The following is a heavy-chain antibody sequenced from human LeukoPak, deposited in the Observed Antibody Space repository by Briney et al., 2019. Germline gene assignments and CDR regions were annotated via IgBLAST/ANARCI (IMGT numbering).Heavy chain of an antibody. Sequence: GGSLRLSCVVSGFTVSNNYMSWVRQAPRKGLEWVSLIYSGGSTYYADSVKGRFTISRDNFKNALYLQMNSLRAEDTAVYYCAKDRGQYSSSIDFWGQGTLVTVSS. CDR2: IYSGGST. V-gene: IGHV3-53*01. CDR1: GFTVSNNY. J-gene: IGHJ4*02. CDR3: AKDRGQYSSSIDF. D-gene: IGHD6-13*01.